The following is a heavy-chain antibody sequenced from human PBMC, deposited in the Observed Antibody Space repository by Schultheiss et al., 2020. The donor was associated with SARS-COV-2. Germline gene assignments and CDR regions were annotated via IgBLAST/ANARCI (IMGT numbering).Heavy chain of an antibody. D-gene: IGHD3-16*01. J-gene: IGHJ4*02. CDR3: ARDVDWGHDY. CDR2: INPNSGGT. V-gene: IGHV1-18*01. Sequence: ASVKVSCKASGYTFTSYGISWVRQAPGQGLEWMGWINPNSGGTNYAQKLQGRVTITRDTSTSTVYMELSRLRSEDTAVYYCARDVDWGHDYWGQGTLVTVSS. CDR1: GYTFTSYG.